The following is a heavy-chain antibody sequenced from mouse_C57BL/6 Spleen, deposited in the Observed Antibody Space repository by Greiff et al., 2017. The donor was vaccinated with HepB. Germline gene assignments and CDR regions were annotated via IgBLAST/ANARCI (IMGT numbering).Heavy chain of an antibody. Sequence: VQLQQPGAELVKPGASVKLSCKASGYTFTSYWMHWVKQRPGQGLEWIGMIHPNSGSTNYNEKFKSKATLTVDKSSSTAYMQLSSLTSEDSAVYYCARSAYYDYASAWFAYWGQGTLVTVSA. D-gene: IGHD2-4*01. CDR1: GYTFTSYW. V-gene: IGHV1-64*01. CDR3: ARSAYYDYASAWFAY. CDR2: IHPNSGST. J-gene: IGHJ3*01.